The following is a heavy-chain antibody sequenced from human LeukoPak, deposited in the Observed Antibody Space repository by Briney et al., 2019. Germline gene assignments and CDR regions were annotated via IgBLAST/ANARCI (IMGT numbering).Heavy chain of an antibody. CDR3: AKVGFSEMEWLLYSDH. V-gene: IGHV3-23*01. Sequence: GGSLSLFCAASGLTLSSYAVRCVRQAPGKGVEWVSAISGSSGHTFYADSVKGRCTITRDKAKNTLYLQMNSLRAEDTAVYYCAKVGFSEMEWLLYSDHWGQGTLVTVSS. D-gene: IGHD3-3*01. CDR2: ISGSSGHT. J-gene: IGHJ4*02. CDR1: GLTLSSYA.